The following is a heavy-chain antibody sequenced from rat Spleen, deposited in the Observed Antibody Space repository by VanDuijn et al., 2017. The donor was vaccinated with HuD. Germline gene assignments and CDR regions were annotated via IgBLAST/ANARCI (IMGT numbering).Heavy chain of an antibody. D-gene: IGHD1-6*01. CDR3: TRENYYTGDY. Sequence: EVQLVESGGGLVQPGRSLKLSCVASGFTFNVYWMAWIRQAPGKGLEWVASITNTGDIHYYSDSVKGRFTNSRDNSISKLYLQVCSLRSEDTATDYCTRENYYTGDYWGQGVMVTVSS. CDR2: ITNTGDIH. V-gene: IGHV5-31*01. J-gene: IGHJ2*01. CDR1: GFTFNVYW.